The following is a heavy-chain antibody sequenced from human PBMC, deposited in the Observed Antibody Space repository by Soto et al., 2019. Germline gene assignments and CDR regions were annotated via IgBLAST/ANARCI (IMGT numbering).Heavy chain of an antibody. D-gene: IGHD3-22*01. Sequence: SETLSLTCTVSGGSISSCGYYWSWIRQHPGKGLEWIGYIYYSGSTYYNPSLKSRVTISVDTSKNQFSLKLSSVTAADTAVYYCARVGREYYYDSSGYFDYWGQGTLVTVSS. CDR3: ARVGREYYYDSSGYFDY. J-gene: IGHJ4*02. V-gene: IGHV4-31*03. CDR2: IYYSGST. CDR1: GGSISSCGYY.